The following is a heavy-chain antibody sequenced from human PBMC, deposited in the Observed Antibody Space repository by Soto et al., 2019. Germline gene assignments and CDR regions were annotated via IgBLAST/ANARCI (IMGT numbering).Heavy chain of an antibody. CDR2: ISAYNGNT. D-gene: IGHD2-15*01. V-gene: IGHV1-18*01. CDR3: ARDAQGVVLHY. Sequence: QVQLVQSGAEVKKPGASVKVSCKASGYTFTSYGISWVRQAPGQGLEWMGWISAYNGNTNYAQKRQGRVTMTRDTSTSTAYTELRSLRSDDTAVYYCARDAQGVVLHYWGQGILVTVPS. CDR1: GYTFTSYG. J-gene: IGHJ4*02.